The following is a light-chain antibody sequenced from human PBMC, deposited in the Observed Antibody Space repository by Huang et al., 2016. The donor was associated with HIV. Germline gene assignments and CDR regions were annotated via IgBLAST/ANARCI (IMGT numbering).Light chain of an antibody. CDR2: DAS. CDR1: QSVSSY. V-gene: IGKV3-11*01. CDR3: QQRSNWPPLFT. Sequence: EIVLTQSPATLSLSPGERATLSCRASQSVSSYLAWYQQKPGQAPRLLIYDASNRATCIPARFSGSGSGTDFTLTISSLEPEDFAVYYCQQRSNWPPLFTFGPGTKVHIK. J-gene: IGKJ3*01.